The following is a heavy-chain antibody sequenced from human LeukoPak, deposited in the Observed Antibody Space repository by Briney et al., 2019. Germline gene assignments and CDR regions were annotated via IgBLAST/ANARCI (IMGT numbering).Heavy chain of an antibody. CDR1: GGSISSGGYY. CDR2: IYYSGST. CDR3: ARARDLTIFGVVNPGTLDY. V-gene: IGHV4-31*03. D-gene: IGHD3-3*01. J-gene: IGHJ4*02. Sequence: SQTLSLTCTVSGGSISSGGYYWSWIRQHPGKGLEWIGYIYYSGSTYYNPSLKSRVTISVDTSKNQFSLKLSSVTAADTAVYYRARARDLTIFGVVNPGTLDYWGQGTLVTVSS.